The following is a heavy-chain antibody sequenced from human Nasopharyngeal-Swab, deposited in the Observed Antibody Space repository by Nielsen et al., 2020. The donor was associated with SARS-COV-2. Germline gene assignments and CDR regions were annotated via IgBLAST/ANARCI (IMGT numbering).Heavy chain of an antibody. CDR2: ISSSGSTI. CDR3: ARHPLGITIFGVVITNNWFDP. CDR1: GFTFSDYY. V-gene: IGHV3-11*04. J-gene: IGHJ5*02. Sequence: GESLKISCAASGFTFSDYYMSWIGQAPGKGLEWVSYISSSGSTIYYADSMKGRFTISRDNAKNSLYLQMNSLRAEDTAVYYCARHPLGITIFGVVITNNWFDPWGQGTLVTVSS. D-gene: IGHD3-3*01.